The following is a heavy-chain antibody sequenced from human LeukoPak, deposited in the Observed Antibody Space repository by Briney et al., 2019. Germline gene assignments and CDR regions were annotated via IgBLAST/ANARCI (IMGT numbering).Heavy chain of an antibody. CDR3: ARDVAREFDY. CDR1: GCIFINYY. J-gene: IGHJ4*02. Sequence: ASVKVSCKASGCIFINYYIHWVRQAPGQGLEWMGVINPSDGSTNYAQKYQDRVTMTRDTSTRTVYMQLSSLRSDDTAVYYCARDVAREFDYWGQGTLVTVSS. V-gene: IGHV1-46*01. CDR2: INPSDGST.